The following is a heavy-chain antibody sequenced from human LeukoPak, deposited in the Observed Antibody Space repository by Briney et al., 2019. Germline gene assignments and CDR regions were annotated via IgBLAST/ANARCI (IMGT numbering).Heavy chain of an antibody. V-gene: IGHV4-59*01. CDR1: DGSMSPYY. D-gene: IGHD3-3*01. Sequence: SETLSLTCTVSDGSMSPYYWSWIRQSPGKGLEWIAYIFYNGNTKYNPSLWSRVMISIDTSRNQVFLNLNSVTAADTAVYYCARSPRITIFGVVIPLYFDYWGQGTLVTVSS. CDR3: ARSPRITIFGVVIPLYFDY. CDR2: IFYNGNT. J-gene: IGHJ4*02.